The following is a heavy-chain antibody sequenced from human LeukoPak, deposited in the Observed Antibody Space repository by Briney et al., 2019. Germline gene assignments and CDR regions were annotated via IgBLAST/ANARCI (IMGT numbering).Heavy chain of an antibody. CDR1: GFTFSSYS. V-gene: IGHV3-48*01. CDR3: ARRRDSGSLQHFDY. Sequence: GGSLRLSCEASGFTFSSYSMNWVRQAPGKGLEWVSYISFSSATIHYADSVKGRFTVSRDNAKNSLYLQMNSLRAEDTAVYYCARRRDSGSLQHFDYWGQGTLVTVSS. D-gene: IGHD1-26*01. J-gene: IGHJ4*02. CDR2: ISFSSATI.